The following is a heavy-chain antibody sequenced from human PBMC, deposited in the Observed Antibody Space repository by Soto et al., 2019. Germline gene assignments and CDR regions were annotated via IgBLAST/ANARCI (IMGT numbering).Heavy chain of an antibody. CDR3: AREDDGGDRDYYGLHV. Sequence: QVHLQQSGPGLVRPSQTLSLTCTVSGGSISSDIYHWTWIRQSPGKGLEWIGYIYYSGSIFYNPSFKSRVTISVDTSKNQFSLQLSSVTAADTAVYFCAREDDGGDRDYYGLHVWGQGTTVTVSS. CDR1: GGSISSDIYH. D-gene: IGHD2-21*02. V-gene: IGHV4-30-4*08. CDR2: IYYSGSI. J-gene: IGHJ6*02.